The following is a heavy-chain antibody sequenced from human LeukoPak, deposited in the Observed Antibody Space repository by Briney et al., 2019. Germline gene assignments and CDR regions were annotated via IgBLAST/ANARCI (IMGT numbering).Heavy chain of an antibody. V-gene: IGHV3-15*01. CDR1: GFTFSRYA. CDR3: TTDLHNYYDSSGYRYYYYGMDV. J-gene: IGHJ6*02. D-gene: IGHD3-22*01. Sequence: GGSLRLSCAASGFTFSRYAMNWVRQAPGKGLEWVGRIKSKTDGGTTDYAAPVKGRFTISRDDSKNTLYLQMNSLKTEDTAVYYCTTDLHNYYDSSGYRYYYYGMDVWGQGTTVTVSS. CDR2: IKSKTDGGTT.